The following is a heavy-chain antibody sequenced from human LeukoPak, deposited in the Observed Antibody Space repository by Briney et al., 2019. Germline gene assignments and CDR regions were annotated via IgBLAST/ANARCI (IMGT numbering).Heavy chain of an antibody. D-gene: IGHD1-26*01. CDR3: ARVMMGATKSNYNYYVMDV. V-gene: IGHV3-64*01. CDR2: IISHGGST. J-gene: IGHJ6*02. Sequence: GGSLRLSCAASGFTFSSYTMHWVRQAPGKGLEYVAAIISHGGSTYYANSVQGRFTISRDNSKNTLHLQMGSLRAEDKAVYYCARVMMGATKSNYNYYVMDVWGQGTTVTVSS. CDR1: GFTFSSYT.